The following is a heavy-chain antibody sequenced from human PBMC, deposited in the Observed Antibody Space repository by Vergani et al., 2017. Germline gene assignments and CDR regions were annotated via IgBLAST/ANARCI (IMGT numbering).Heavy chain of an antibody. J-gene: IGHJ6*02. CDR2: IHHSGDT. CDR3: ARHRGSGGFFPSSYFYGMDV. CDR1: DSSIMTKPY. V-gene: IGHV4-38-2*01. Sequence: QVQLQESGPGLVKPSETLTLPCDVSDSSIMTKPYWGWFRQSPGKGLEWIGCIHHSGDTHYNSSLKSRVSISIVSSSKFSLSLTSVTAADTAIYYCARHRGSGGFFPSSYFYGMDVWGHGTTVTVSS. D-gene: IGHD3-10*01.